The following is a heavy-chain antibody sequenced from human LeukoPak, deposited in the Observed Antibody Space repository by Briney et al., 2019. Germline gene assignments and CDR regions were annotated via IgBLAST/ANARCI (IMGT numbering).Heavy chain of an antibody. D-gene: IGHD3-22*01. J-gene: IGHJ3*02. CDR2: INPNSGGT. Sequence: ASVKVSCKASGYTFTGYYMHWVRQAPGQGLEWMGWINPNSGGTNYAQKFQGRVTMTRDTSTSTVYMELSSLRSEDTALYYCARGLFPTKRSAYYYGAFDIWGQGTMVTVSS. CDR1: GYTFTGYY. CDR3: ARGLFPTKRSAYYYGAFDI. V-gene: IGHV1-2*02.